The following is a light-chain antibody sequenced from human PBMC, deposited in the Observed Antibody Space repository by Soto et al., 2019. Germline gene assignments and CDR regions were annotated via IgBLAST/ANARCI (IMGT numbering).Light chain of an antibody. V-gene: IGKV3-15*01. J-gene: IGKJ4*01. CDR1: HRVSSY. CDR2: GTS. Sequence: EIVMTQSPATLSVSPGERATLSCRASHRVSSYLAWYQQKPGQAPRLLIYGTSTRATGIPARFSGSGSGTEFTLTISSLQSEDFAVYDCQQYNNWPLTFGAGTKVEIK. CDR3: QQYNNWPLT.